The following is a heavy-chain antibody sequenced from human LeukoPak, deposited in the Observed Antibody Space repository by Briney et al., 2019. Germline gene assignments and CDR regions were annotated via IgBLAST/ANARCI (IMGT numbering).Heavy chain of an antibody. V-gene: IGHV4-34*01. Sequence: SETLSFTCAVYGGSFSGYYWSWIRQPPGKGLEWIGEINHSGSTNYNPSLKSRVTISVDTSKNQFSLKLSSVTAADTAVYYCASSTGSNRDWGQGTLVTVSS. CDR3: ASSTGSNRD. CDR1: GGSFSGYY. D-gene: IGHD3-9*01. CDR2: INHSGST. J-gene: IGHJ4*02.